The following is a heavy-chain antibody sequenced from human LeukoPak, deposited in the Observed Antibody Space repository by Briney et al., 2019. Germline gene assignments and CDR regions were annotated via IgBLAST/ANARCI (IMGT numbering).Heavy chain of an antibody. CDR3: ARHVAEYCSGGSCYPYYFDY. CDR2: IYYTGST. CDR1: GGSIDSYY. J-gene: IGHJ4*02. D-gene: IGHD2-15*01. V-gene: IGHV4-59*08. Sequence: SETLSLTCTVSGGSIDSYYWSWIRQPPGKGLEWIGYIYYTGSTEYHPSLKSRVTISLDTSKNQFSLKLTSVTAADTAVYYCARHVAEYCSGGSCYPYYFDYWGQGTLVTVSS.